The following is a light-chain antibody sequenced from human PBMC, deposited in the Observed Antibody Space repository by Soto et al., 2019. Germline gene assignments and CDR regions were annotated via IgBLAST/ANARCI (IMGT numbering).Light chain of an antibody. J-gene: IGLJ1*01. CDR2: EVS. V-gene: IGLV2-8*01. CDR1: SIDVGRYNY. Sequence: QSALTQPPSASGSPGQSVTISCTGTSIDVGRYNYISWYQQRPGKAPKLIIYEVSKRPSGVPDRLSGFKYGNTASLTVSGLQAEDEADYYCSSYAGNSRYVFXTGTKATVL. CDR3: SSYAGNSRYV.